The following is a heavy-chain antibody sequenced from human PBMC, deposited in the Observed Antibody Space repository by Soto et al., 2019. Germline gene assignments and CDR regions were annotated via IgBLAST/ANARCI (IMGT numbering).Heavy chain of an antibody. V-gene: IGHV4-30-2*01. CDR1: GGSISSCGYS. J-gene: IGHJ4*02. Sequence: PSETLSLTCAVSGGSISSCGYSWSWIRQPPGNGLEWIGYIYHSGSTYYTPSLRSRVTISVDRSKNQFSLKLSSVTAAGTAVYYCATRRGGSVTRGYNYWGQGTLVTVSS. CDR2: IYHSGST. CDR3: ATRRGGSVTRGYNY. D-gene: IGHD3-22*01.